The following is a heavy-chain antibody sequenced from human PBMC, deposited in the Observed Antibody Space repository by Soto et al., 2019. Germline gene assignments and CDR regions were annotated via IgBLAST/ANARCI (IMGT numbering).Heavy chain of an antibody. CDR1: GYTFTGYY. J-gene: IGHJ6*02. D-gene: IGHD3-3*01. V-gene: IGHV1-2*02. CDR2: INPNSGGS. Sequence: ASVKVSCKASGYTFTGYYMHWVRQAPGQGLEWMGWINPNSGGSNYAQKFQGRVTMTRDTSISTAYMELSRLRSDDTAVYYCARAYDFWSGYFLDVWGQGTTVTVSS. CDR3: ARAYDFWSGYFLDV.